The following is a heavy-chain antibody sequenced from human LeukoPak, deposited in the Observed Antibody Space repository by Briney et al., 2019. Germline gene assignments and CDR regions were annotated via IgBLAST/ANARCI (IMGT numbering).Heavy chain of an antibody. CDR3: ATIESRDNY. CDR1: GGSISSYY. V-gene: IGHV4-59*08. CDR2: IYYSGGT. D-gene: IGHD2-15*01. J-gene: IGHJ4*02. Sequence: SETLSLTCSVSGGSISSYYWSWLRQPPGKGLEWIGYIYYSGGTKYNPSLKSRDTISVDTSKNRFSLSLSSVTAADTAVYYCATIESRDNYWGQGTLVTVSS.